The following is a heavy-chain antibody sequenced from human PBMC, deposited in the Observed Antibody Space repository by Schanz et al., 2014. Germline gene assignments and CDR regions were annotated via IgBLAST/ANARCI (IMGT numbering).Heavy chain of an antibody. CDR1: GYTFTDYY. CDR2: ISPNSGDT. D-gene: IGHD3-3*02. V-gene: IGHV1-2*06. Sequence: QVQLVQSGAEVKKLGASVKVSCKASGYTFTDYYMHWVRQAPGQGLEWMGRISPNSGDTHSAQKFQARVSLYWNTSISTANMELSRLRSEDTAVYYCERENKDYDSILNKFFHYGLDLWGQGTTVTVSS. CDR3: ERENKDYDSILNKFFHYGLDL. J-gene: IGHJ6*02.